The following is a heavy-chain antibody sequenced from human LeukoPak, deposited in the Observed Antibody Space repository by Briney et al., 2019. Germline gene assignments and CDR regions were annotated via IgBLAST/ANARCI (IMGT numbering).Heavy chain of an antibody. Sequence: ASVKVSCKASEYTFTRHTIHWVRQAPGQRLEWMGWINAGNGDTKYSQNFQGTVSITRDTSASTAYMELSSLRSEDTAVYYCAREGVYGDYEDAFDIWGQGTMVTVSS. CDR2: INAGNGDT. CDR3: AREGVYGDYEDAFDI. V-gene: IGHV1-3*01. D-gene: IGHD4-17*01. CDR1: EYTFTRHT. J-gene: IGHJ3*02.